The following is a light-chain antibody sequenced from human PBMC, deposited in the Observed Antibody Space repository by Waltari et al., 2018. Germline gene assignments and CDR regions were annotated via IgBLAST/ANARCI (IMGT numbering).Light chain of an antibody. CDR3: AAWDDSLSGWV. CDR1: SSNIGSNY. CDR2: RNN. Sequence: QSVLTQPPSASGTPGQSVTLSCSGSSSNIGSNYVYCYQQLPGTAPKLLLYRNNQRPSGGPDRFSGSKSGTSASLAISGLRSEDEADYYCAAWDDSLSGWVFGGGTKLTVL. J-gene: IGLJ3*02. V-gene: IGLV1-47*01.